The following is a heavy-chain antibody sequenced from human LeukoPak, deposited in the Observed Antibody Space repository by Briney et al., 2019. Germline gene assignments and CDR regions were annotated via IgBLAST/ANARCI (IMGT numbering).Heavy chain of an antibody. Sequence: KTSETLSLTCTVSGGSISSHYWNWIRQPPGKGLEWIGYIYYSGSTNYNPSLKSRVTISVDTSKSQFSLILSSVTAADTAVYYCARRAGMTALGLGNWFDPWGQGTLVTVSS. CDR2: IYYSGST. V-gene: IGHV4-59*11. D-gene: IGHD2-21*02. CDR1: GGSISSHY. J-gene: IGHJ5*02. CDR3: ARRAGMTALGLGNWFDP.